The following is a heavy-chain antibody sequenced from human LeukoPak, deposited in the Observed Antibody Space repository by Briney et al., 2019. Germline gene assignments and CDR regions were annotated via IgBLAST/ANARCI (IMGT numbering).Heavy chain of an antibody. J-gene: IGHJ4*02. V-gene: IGHV3-48*03. CDR1: GFTFSSYE. CDR2: ISSSGSTI. CDR3: ASSPYYYSN. D-gene: IGHD3-10*01. Sequence: GGSLRLSCAASGFTFSSYEMNWVRQAPGKGLEWVSYISSSGSTIYYADSVKGRFTISRDNAKNSLYLQMNSLRAEDTAVYYCASSPYYYSNWGQGTLVTVSS.